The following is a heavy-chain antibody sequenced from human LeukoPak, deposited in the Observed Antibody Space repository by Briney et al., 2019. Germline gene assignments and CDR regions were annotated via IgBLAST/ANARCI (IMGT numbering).Heavy chain of an antibody. Sequence: SETLSLTCTVSGGSISSYYWSWIRQPPGKGLEWIGYIYYSGSTNYNPSLKSRVTISVDTSKNQFSLKLSSVTAADTAVYYCAREQYYYDSSGYKRFDYWGQGTLVTVSS. CDR2: IYYSGST. CDR1: GGSISSYY. CDR3: AREQYYYDSSGYKRFDY. J-gene: IGHJ4*02. V-gene: IGHV4-59*12. D-gene: IGHD3-22*01.